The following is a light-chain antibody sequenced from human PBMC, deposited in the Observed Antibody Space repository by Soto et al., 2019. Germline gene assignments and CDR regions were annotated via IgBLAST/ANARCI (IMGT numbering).Light chain of an antibody. Sequence: QSVLTQPASVSGSPGQSITISCAGTSSDVGAYNYVSWYQHHPGKAPKLMIYDVNNRPSGDSNRFSGSKSGNTASLTISGLQAEDDADYYCSSWTSGATDVFGSGTKLTVL. CDR1: SSDVGAYNY. J-gene: IGLJ1*01. CDR2: DVN. V-gene: IGLV2-14*03. CDR3: SSWTSGATDV.